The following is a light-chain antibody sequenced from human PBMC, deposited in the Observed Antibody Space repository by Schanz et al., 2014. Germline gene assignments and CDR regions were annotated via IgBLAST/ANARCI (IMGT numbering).Light chain of an antibody. Sequence: QSALTQPPSASGSPGQSVTISCTGTSSDVGGYNYVSWYQQHPGKAPKLLIYGNSNRPSGVPDRFSGSKSGTSASLAITGLQTEDEADYYCQSYDSSLSGWVLGGGTKLT. CDR1: SSDVGGYNY. CDR3: QSYDSSLSGWV. J-gene: IGLJ3*02. V-gene: IGLV2-8*01. CDR2: GNS.